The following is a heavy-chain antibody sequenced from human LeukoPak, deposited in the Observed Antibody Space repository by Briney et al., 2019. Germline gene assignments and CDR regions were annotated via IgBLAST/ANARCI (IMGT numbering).Heavy chain of an antibody. CDR3: ARSKYSSSSFFTQHTGVYYYYGMDV. Sequence: GASVKVSCKASGYTFTSYDINWVRQATGQGLEWMGWMNPNSGNTGYAQKFQGRVTMTRNTSISTAYMELSSLRSEDTAVYYCARSKYSSSSFFTQHTGVYYYYGMDVWGQGTTVTVSS. CDR2: MNPNSGNT. V-gene: IGHV1-8*01. CDR1: GYTFTSYD. J-gene: IGHJ6*02. D-gene: IGHD6-6*01.